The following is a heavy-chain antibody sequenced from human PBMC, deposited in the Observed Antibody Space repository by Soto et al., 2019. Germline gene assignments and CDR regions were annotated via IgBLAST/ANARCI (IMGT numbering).Heavy chain of an antibody. D-gene: IGHD3-22*01. CDR3: ARDQGDNSGWAAFDI. CDR1: GGSISSYY. J-gene: IGHJ3*02. CDR2: IYYSGST. V-gene: IGHV4-59*12. Sequence: SETLSLTCTVSGGSISSYYWSWIRQPPGKGLEWIGYIYYSGSTNYNPSLKSRVTISVDTSKNQFSLKMTSVTAADTAMYYCARDQGDNSGWAAFDIWGQGTMVTVSS.